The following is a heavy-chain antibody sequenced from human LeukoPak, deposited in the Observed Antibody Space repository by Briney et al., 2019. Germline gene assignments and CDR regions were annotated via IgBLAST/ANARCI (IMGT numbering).Heavy chain of an antibody. V-gene: IGHV3-30-3*01. Sequence: GRSLRLSCAASGFTFSSYAMHWVRQAPGKGLEWVAVISYDGSNKYYADSVKGRFTISRDNSKNTLYLQMNSLRTEDTAVYYCARGRIVATITGNYFDYWGQGTLVTVSS. J-gene: IGHJ4*02. CDR3: ARGRIVATITGNYFDY. D-gene: IGHD5-12*01. CDR2: ISYDGSNK. CDR1: GFTFSSYA.